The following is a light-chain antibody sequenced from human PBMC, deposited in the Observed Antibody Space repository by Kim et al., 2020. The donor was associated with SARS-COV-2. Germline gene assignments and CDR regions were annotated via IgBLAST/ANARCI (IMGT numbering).Light chain of an antibody. V-gene: IGLV6-57*02. CDR2: EDN. J-gene: IGLJ3*02. CDR3: QSYDSSNQV. Sequence: NFMLTQPHSVSESPGKTVTISCTGSSGSIASNYVQWYQQRPGSAPTTVIYEDNQRPSGVPDRFSGSIDSSSNSASLTISGLKTEDEADYYCQSYDSSNQVFGGGTKLTGL. CDR1: SGSIASNY.